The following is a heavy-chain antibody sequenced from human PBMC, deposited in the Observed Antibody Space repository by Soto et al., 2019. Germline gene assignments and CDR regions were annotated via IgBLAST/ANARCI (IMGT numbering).Heavy chain of an antibody. CDR1: GFTFSTYG. J-gene: IGHJ4*02. Sequence: QVQLVESGGGVVQPGRSLRLSCAASGFTFSTYGMHWVRQAPGKGPEWVAVIWSDGSNKYHADSVMGRFSISRDNSENSLYLQMNSLRVEDTALYYCARDLRKGRYFDYWGQGTLVTVSS. CDR2: IWSDGSNK. V-gene: IGHV3-33*01. CDR3: ARDLRKGRYFDY.